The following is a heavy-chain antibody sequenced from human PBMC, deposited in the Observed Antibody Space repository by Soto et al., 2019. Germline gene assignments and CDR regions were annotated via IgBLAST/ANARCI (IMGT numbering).Heavy chain of an antibody. J-gene: IGHJ6*03. CDR3: AGSPSGYYYYYYMDV. Sequence: ASVKVSCKASGGTFSSYTISWVRQAPGQGLEWMGRIIPILGIANYAQKFQGRVTITADKSTSTAYMELSSLRSEDTAVYYCAGSPSGYYYYYYMDVWGKGTTVTVSS. V-gene: IGHV1-69*02. D-gene: IGHD3-10*01. CDR1: GGTFSSYT. CDR2: IIPILGIA.